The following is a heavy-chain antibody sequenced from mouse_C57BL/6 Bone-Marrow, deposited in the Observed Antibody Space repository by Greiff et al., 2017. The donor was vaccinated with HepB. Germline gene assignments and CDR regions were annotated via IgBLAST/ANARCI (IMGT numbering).Heavy chain of an antibody. Sequence: VQLVESGAELMKPGASVKLSCNATGYTFTGYWIEWVKQRPGHGLEWIGVTLPGSGSTTYNEKFKGKATFTADTSSNTAYMQLSSLTTEDSAVYYGARGAEYSNDGFLYAMDYWGQGTSVTVSS. CDR1: GYTFTGYW. D-gene: IGHD2-12*01. J-gene: IGHJ4*01. V-gene: IGHV1-9*01. CDR3: ARGAEYSNDGFLYAMDY. CDR2: TLPGSGST.